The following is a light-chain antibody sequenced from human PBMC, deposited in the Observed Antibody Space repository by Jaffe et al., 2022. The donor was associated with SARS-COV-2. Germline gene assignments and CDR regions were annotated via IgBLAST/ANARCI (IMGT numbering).Light chain of an antibody. CDR1: QSVSSN. CDR2: GAS. V-gene: IGKV3-15*01. J-gene: IGKJ2*01. CDR3: QQYNNWPYT. Sequence: EIVMTQSPATLSVSPGERATLSCRASQSVSSNLAWYEHKPGQAPRLLIYGASARATDIPAKFSASGSGTEFTLTISSLQSEDFTVYYCQQYNNWPYTFGQGTKLEIK.